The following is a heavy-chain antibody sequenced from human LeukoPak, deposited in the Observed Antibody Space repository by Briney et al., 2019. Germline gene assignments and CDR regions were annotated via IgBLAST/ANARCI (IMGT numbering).Heavy chain of an antibody. V-gene: IGHV6-1*01. Sequence: SQTLSLTCAISGDSVSSNSAAWNWIRQSPSRGLEWLGRTYYRSKWYNDYAVSVKSRITINPDTSKNQFSLQLNSVTPEDTAVYYCARDVVTAAAGTVPGWFDPWGQGTLVTVSS. CDR3: ARDVVTAAAGTVPGWFDP. D-gene: IGHD6-13*01. CDR2: TYYRSKWYN. J-gene: IGHJ5*02. CDR1: GDSVSSNSAA.